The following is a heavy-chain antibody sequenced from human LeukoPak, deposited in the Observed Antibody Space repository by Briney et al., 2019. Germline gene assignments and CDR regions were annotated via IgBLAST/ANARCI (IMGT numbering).Heavy chain of an antibody. J-gene: IGHJ4*02. CDR3: AKLATYYYGSGSYIASD. CDR2: IRYDGGNK. CDR1: GFTFSSYG. D-gene: IGHD3-10*01. Sequence: GGSLRLSCAASGFTFSSYGMHWVRQAPGKGLEWVAFIRYDGGNKYYADSVKGRFTISRDNSKNTLYLQMNSLRAEDTAVYYCAKLATYYYGSGSYIASDWGQGTLVTVSS. V-gene: IGHV3-30*02.